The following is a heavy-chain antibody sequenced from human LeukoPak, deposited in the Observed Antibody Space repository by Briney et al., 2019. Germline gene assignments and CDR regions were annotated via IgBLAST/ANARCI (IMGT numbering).Heavy chain of an antibody. Sequence: PGGSLRLSCAASGFTFSSYEMNWVRQAPGKGLEWVSYISTHGSIIYYADSVKGRFTISRDNAKNSLYLQMNTLRAEDTAVYYCARVGLNDYGSGTYADYWGQGTLVTVSS. D-gene: IGHD3-10*01. CDR3: ARVGLNDYGSGTYADY. CDR1: GFTFSSYE. CDR2: ISTHGSII. J-gene: IGHJ4*02. V-gene: IGHV3-48*03.